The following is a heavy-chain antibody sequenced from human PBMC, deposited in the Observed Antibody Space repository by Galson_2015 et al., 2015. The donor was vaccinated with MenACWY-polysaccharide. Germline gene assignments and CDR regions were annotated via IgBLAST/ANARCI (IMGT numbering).Heavy chain of an antibody. CDR3: ARSKFSSGYFVRAFDI. CDR2: INSDGRST. Sequence: SLRLSCAASEFTFSSYWMHWVRQAPGKGLVWVSRINSDGRSTTHADSVKGRFTISRDNAKNTLFLQMNSLRAEDTAIYYCARSKFSSGYFVRAFDIWGQGNPGHRLL. J-gene: IGHJ3*02. CDR1: EFTFSSYW. V-gene: IGHV3-74*01. D-gene: IGHD3-22*01.